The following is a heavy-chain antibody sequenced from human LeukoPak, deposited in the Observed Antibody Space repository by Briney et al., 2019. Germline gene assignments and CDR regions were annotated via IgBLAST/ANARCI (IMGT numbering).Heavy chain of an antibody. CDR3: TRTVNSASDF. V-gene: IGHV3-23*01. D-gene: IGHD4-23*01. J-gene: IGHJ4*02. CDR2: ISGSGGGT. CDR1: GFTFSSYA. Sequence: PGGSLRLSCAASGFTFSSYAMSWVRQAPGKGLEWVSTISGSGGGTHYADSVKGRFTISRDNSKTSLFLQMNSLRIDDTAMYYCTRTVNSASDFWGQGTLVTVSS.